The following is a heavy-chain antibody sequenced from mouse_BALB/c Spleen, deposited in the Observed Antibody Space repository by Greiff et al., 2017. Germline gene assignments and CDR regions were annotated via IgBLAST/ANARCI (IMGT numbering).Heavy chain of an antibody. Sequence: QVQLKESGAELVRPGVSVKISCKGSGYTFTDYAMHWVKQSHAKSLEWIGVISTYYGDASYNQKFKGKATMTVDKSSSTAYMELARLTSEDSAIYYCARPLDSSGGFAYWGQGTLVTVSA. J-gene: IGHJ3*01. V-gene: IGHV1S137*01. D-gene: IGHD3-2*01. CDR1: GYTFTDYA. CDR3: ARPLDSSGGFAY. CDR2: ISTYYGDA.